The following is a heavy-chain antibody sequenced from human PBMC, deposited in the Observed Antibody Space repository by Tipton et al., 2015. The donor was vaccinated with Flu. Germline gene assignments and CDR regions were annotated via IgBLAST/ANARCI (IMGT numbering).Heavy chain of an antibody. J-gene: IGHJ4*02. CDR2: ISWDGGST. Sequence: WIRQPPGKGLEWVSLISWDGGSTSYGDSVKGRFTISRDNSKYSLYLQMGSLRPEDTALYYCAKAMGDYYGSGSLLHYWGQGTLVTVSS. V-gene: IGHV3-43D*04. CDR3: AKAMGDYYGSGSLLHY. D-gene: IGHD3-10*01.